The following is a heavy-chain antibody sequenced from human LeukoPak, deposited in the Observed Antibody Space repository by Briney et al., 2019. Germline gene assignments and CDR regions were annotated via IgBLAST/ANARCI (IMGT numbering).Heavy chain of an antibody. CDR3: AKGEDSSGWYYFDY. J-gene: IGHJ4*02. D-gene: IGHD6-19*01. Sequence: GGSLRLSCAASGFTSDDYAMHWVRQAPGKGLEWVSGISWNSGSIGYADSVKGRFTISRDNAKNSLYLQMNSLRAEDMALYYCAKGEDSSGWYYFDYWGQGTLVTVSS. V-gene: IGHV3-9*02. CDR2: ISWNSGSI. CDR1: GFTSDDYA.